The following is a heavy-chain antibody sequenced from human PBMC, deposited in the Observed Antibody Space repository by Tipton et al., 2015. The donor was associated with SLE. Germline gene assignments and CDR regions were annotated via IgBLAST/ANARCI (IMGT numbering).Heavy chain of an antibody. Sequence: SLRLSCAASGFTFSSYAMHWVRQAPGKGLEWVAVISYDGSNKYYADSVKGRFTISRDNSKNTLYLQMNSLRAEDTAMYYCVRERKYVVRFRELVAPDLWGQGTAITVSS. CDR2: ISYDGSNK. V-gene: IGHV3-30*04. CDR3: VRERKYVVRFRELVAPDL. D-gene: IGHD1-26*01. J-gene: IGHJ3*01. CDR1: GFTFSSYA.